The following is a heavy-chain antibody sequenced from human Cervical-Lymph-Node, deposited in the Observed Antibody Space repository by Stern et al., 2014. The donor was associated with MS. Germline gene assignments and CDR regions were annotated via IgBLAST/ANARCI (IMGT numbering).Heavy chain of an antibody. CDR2: IYYSGSP. J-gene: IGHJ5*02. CDR1: GGSISSYY. Sequence: VQLHESNPGLVKPSETLSLTCTVSGGSISSYYCSWIPPPPGKGMEWIGYIYYSGSPNYNPSLKSRVTISVDTSKNQFSLKLSSVTAADTAVYYCARGATQAFDPWGQGTLVTVSS. CDR3: ARGATQAFDP. V-gene: IGHV4-59*01.